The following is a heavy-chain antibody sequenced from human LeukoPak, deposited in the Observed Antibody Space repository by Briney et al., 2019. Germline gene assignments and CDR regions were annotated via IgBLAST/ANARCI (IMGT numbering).Heavy chain of an antibody. CDR1: GFTFSSYG. Sequence: PGGSLRLSCAASGFTFSSYGMHWVRQAPGKGLEWVAFIRYDGSNKYYADSVKGRFTISRDNSKNTLYLQMNSLRAEDTAVYYCAKTPPAMVLPSDAFDIWGQGTMVTVSS. V-gene: IGHV3-30*02. D-gene: IGHD5-18*01. J-gene: IGHJ3*02. CDR2: IRYDGSNK. CDR3: AKTPPAMVLPSDAFDI.